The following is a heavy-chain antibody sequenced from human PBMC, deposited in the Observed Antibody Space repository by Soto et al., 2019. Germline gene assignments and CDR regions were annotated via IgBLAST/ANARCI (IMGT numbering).Heavy chain of an antibody. Sequence: PGGSLRLSCAASGFTVSSKYMSWVRQAPGKGLEWVSLIQSGGPTYYADSVKGRFTISRDTSENTVHLQMDSLRAEDTAIYYCARDDVLCDGGRCYGVPLDVGGKGTRVTVPS. V-gene: IGHV3-66*01. CDR3: ARDDVLCDGGRCYGVPLDV. CDR1: GFTVSSKY. CDR2: IQSGGPT. J-gene: IGHJ6*04. D-gene: IGHD2-15*01.